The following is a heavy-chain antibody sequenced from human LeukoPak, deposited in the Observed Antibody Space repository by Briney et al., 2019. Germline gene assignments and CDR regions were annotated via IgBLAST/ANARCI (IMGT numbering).Heavy chain of an antibody. Sequence: GGSLRLSCSASGFTFSSYAMHWVRQAPGKWLEWVSVIYSGGSTYYADSVKGRFTISRDNSKNTLYLQMNTLRAEDTAVYYCARDLGYNYGYVGAFDIWGQGTLVTVSS. D-gene: IGHD5-18*01. CDR2: IYSGGST. J-gene: IGHJ3*02. CDR1: GFTFSSYA. V-gene: IGHV3-66*01. CDR3: ARDLGYNYGYVGAFDI.